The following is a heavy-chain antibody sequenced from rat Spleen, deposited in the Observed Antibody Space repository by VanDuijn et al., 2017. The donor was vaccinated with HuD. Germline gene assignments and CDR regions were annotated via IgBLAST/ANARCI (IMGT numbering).Heavy chain of an antibody. J-gene: IGHJ2*01. CDR1: GFSLTSNH. Sequence: QVQLKESGPGLVQPSQTLSLTCTVSGFSLTSNHVSWVRQPPGKGLEWIGGIWSGGSTDYNSALKSRLSISRDTSKSQVFLEMNSLQTEDTGTYYCARLRTSPFYFDYWGQGVMVTVSS. CDR3: ARLRTSPFYFDY. CDR2: IWSGGST. V-gene: IGHV2-43*01. D-gene: IGHD3-8*01.